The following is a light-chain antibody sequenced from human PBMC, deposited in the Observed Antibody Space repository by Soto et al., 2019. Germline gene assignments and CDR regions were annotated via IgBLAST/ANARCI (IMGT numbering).Light chain of an antibody. CDR3: QQYNNSWT. V-gene: IGKV3-15*01. J-gene: IGKJ1*01. CDR2: GAS. Sequence: IVLTQSPGTLSLSPWERATLSCRASQTVRDNLAWYQQKPGQAPRLLIYGASTRATGIPARFSGSGSGTEFTLTISSLQSEDFAVYYCQQYNNSWTFGQGTKVDIK. CDR1: QTVRDN.